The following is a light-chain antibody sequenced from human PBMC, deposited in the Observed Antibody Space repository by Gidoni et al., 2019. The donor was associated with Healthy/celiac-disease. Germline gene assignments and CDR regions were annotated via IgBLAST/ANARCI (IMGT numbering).Light chain of an antibody. CDR1: NSDVGGYNY. Sequence: QSALTQPASVSGSPGQSITISCTGTNSDVGGYNYVSWYQQHPGKAPKLMIYEVSNRPSGVPDRFSGSKSGNTASLTISGLQAEDEADYYCSSYTSSSTGVFGGGTKLTVL. CDR3: SSYTSSSTGV. V-gene: IGLV2-14*01. J-gene: IGLJ3*02. CDR2: EVS.